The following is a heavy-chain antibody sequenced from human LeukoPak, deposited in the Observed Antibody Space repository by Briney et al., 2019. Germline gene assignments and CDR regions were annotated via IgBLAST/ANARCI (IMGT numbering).Heavy chain of an antibody. CDR2: IWYDGSEK. D-gene: IGHD6-6*01. J-gene: IGHJ4*02. V-gene: IGHV3-33*01. CDR1: GFTFSQFG. Sequence: GGSLRPSCAASGFTFSQFGMHWVRQAPGKGLEWVAIIWYDGSEKFYGDSVKGRFTISRDNSKNTLYLQMNSLRAEDTAVYYCARDRGTTSSAGYYFDYWGQGTLVTVSS. CDR3: ARDRGTTSSAGYYFDY.